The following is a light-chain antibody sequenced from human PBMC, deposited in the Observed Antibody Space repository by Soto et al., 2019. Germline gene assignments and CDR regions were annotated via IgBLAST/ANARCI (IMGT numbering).Light chain of an antibody. CDR1: QSVSTD. CDR3: QQRDSWWT. J-gene: IGKJ1*01. Sequence: EIVLTQSPATLSLSPGEGATLSCRASQSVSTDLAWYQHKPGQAPRLLIYGASNRATGVAARFSGSGSGTDFTLTISSLEPEESAVYYCQQRDSWWTFGQGTKVEI. V-gene: IGKV3-11*01. CDR2: GAS.